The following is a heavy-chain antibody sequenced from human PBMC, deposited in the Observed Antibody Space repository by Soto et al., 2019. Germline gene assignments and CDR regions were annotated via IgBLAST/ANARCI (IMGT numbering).Heavy chain of an antibody. Sequence: QMQLVQSGPEVKKPGTSVKVSCKASGFSYRRSAVQWVRQARGQRLEWIGWIVVGSGNTNYAQKFQERVTITRDVSTTIAYTELSSLRSEDTAVYYCAAFATTADAFDIWGQGTMVTVSS. J-gene: IGHJ3*02. CDR1: GFSYRRSA. V-gene: IGHV1-58*01. CDR3: AAFATTADAFDI. CDR2: IVVGSGNT. D-gene: IGHD4-17*01.